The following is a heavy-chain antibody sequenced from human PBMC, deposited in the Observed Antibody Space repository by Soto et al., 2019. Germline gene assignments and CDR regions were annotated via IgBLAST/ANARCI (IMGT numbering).Heavy chain of an antibody. CDR3: ARARLSSTSCYKERRREKNPCHYYYYMDV. CDR1: GFTFSSYW. CDR2: INSDGSST. J-gene: IGHJ6*03. D-gene: IGHD2-2*02. Sequence: PGGSLRLSCAASGFTFSSYWMHWVRQAPGKGLVWVSRINSDGSSTSYADSVKGRFTISRDNAKNTLYLQMNSLRAEDTAVYYCARARLSSTSCYKERRREKNPCHYYYYMDVWGKGTTVTVSS. V-gene: IGHV3-74*01.